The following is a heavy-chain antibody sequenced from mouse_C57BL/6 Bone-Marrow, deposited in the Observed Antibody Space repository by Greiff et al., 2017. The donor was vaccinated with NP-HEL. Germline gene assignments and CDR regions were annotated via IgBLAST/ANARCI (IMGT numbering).Heavy chain of an antibody. CDR1: GFNIKDDY. CDR3: TSTMVKYFDV. V-gene: IGHV14-4*01. CDR2: IDPENGDT. D-gene: IGHD2-1*01. J-gene: IGHJ1*03. Sequence: VQLQQSGAELVRPGASVKLSCTASGFNIKDDYMHWVKQRPEQGLEWIGWIDPENGDTEYASKFQGKATITADTSSNTAYLQLSSLTSEDTAVYYCTSTMVKYFDVGGTGTTVTVSS.